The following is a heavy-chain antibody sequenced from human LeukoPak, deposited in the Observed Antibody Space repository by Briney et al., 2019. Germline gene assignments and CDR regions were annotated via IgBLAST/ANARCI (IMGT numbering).Heavy chain of an antibody. Sequence: SETLPLTCTVSGGSISSGDYYWSWIRQPPGKGLEWIGYIYYSGSTYYNPSLKSRVTISVDTSKNQFSLKLSSVTAADTAVYYCARDFGGSYFDYWGQGTLVTVSS. V-gene: IGHV4-30-4*08. CDR3: ARDFGGSYFDY. CDR2: IYYSGST. D-gene: IGHD3-3*01. J-gene: IGHJ4*02. CDR1: GGSISSGDYY.